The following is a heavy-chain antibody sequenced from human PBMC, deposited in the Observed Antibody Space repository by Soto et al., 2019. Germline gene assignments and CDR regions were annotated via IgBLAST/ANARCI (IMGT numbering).Heavy chain of an antibody. CDR2: IYYSGST. CDR3: ARLYSSSWYGDY. Sequence: QLQLQESGPGLVKPSETLSLTCTVSGGSISSSSYYWGWIRQPPGKGLEWIGSIYYSGSTYYNPSLKSRVPISVDTSQNQFSLKLSSVTAADTAVYYCARLYSSSWYGDYWGQGTLVTVSS. V-gene: IGHV4-39*01. D-gene: IGHD6-13*01. J-gene: IGHJ4*02. CDR1: GGSISSSSYY.